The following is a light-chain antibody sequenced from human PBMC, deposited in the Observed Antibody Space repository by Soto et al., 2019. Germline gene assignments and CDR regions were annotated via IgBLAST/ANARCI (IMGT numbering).Light chain of an antibody. V-gene: IGLV6-57*03. CDR2: EDD. Sequence: NFMLTQPHSVSESPGKTVTISCTRSSDSIASNYVQWYQQRPGSAPSLLIYEDDQRPSGVPDRFSGSIDSSSNSASLTISGLKTEDEADYFWQSYESTNVIFGGGTKLTVL. CDR1: SDSIASNY. CDR3: QSYESTNVI. J-gene: IGLJ2*01.